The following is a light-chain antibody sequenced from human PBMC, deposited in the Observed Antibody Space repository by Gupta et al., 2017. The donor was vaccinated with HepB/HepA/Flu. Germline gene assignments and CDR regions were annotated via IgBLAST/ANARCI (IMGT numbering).Light chain of an antibody. V-gene: IGLV2-14*03. Sequence: QSALTHPASVSASPGQSITISCTGTSSDVGDYNYVSWHQQYPGKAPKLMIYDVSKLPSGVSNRFSGSKSGNTASLTISGLQAEDEADYYCSSYAISSTYVFGTGTKVTVL. CDR3: SSYAISSTYV. J-gene: IGLJ1*01. CDR1: SSDVGDYNY. CDR2: DVS.